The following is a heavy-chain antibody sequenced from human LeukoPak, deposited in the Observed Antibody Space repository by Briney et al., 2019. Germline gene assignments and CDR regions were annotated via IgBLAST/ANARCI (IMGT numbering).Heavy chain of an antibody. CDR3: ARGRKRLYYYYGMDV. CDR1: GGSISSYY. V-gene: IGHV4-59*01. CDR2: IYYSGST. Sequence: PSETLSLTCTVSGGSISSYYWSWIRQPPGKGLEWIGYIYYSGSTNYNPSLKSRVTISVDTSKNQFSLKLSSVTAADTAVYYCARGRKRLYYYYGMDVWGQGTTVTVSS. D-gene: IGHD1-14*01. J-gene: IGHJ6*02.